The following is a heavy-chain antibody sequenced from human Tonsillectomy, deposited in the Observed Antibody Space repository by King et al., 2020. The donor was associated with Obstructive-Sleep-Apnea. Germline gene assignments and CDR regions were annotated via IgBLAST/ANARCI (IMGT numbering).Heavy chain of an antibody. J-gene: IGHJ4*02. V-gene: IGHV3-23*04. Sequence: VQLVESGGGLVQPGGSLRLSCVASGFTFSTYAMTWFSQAPGKGLVWGSSVSAVGDSTYSADSVKGRFTMFRDNSKNIMYLQMDSLRVEDTAVYYCAKDPGRIAVREVFDYWGQGISVTVSP. CDR2: VSAVGDST. D-gene: IGHD6-6*01. CDR3: AKDPGRIAVREVFDY. CDR1: GFTFSTYA.